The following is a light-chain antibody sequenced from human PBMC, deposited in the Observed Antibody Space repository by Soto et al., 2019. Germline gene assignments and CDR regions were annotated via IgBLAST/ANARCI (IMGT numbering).Light chain of an antibody. CDR3: KSYTSSSTLYV. CDR1: NIDVCGYNY. Sequence: QSVLNPPACETGSLGGPITISCTGTNIDVCGYNYVSWYQHHPGKAPKLMIYEVSNRPSGVSNRFSGSKSGNTASLTISGLQAEDEADYYCKSYTSSSTLYVVGTRTKVTVL. V-gene: IGLV2-14*01. J-gene: IGLJ1*01. CDR2: EVS.